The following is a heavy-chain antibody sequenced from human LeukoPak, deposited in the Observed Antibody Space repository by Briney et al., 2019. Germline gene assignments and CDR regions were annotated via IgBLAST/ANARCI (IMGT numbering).Heavy chain of an antibody. J-gene: IGHJ4*02. CDR1: GFTVSSNY. CDR3: ARDCRPYYYDSSGYSPLCY. D-gene: IGHD3-22*01. Sequence: GGSLRLSCAASGFTVSSNYMSWVRQAPGKGLEWVAVIWYDGGNKYYADSVKGRFTISRDNSKNTLYLQMNSLRAEDTAVYYCARDCRPYYYDSSGYSPLCYWGQGTLVTVSS. V-gene: IGHV3-33*08. CDR2: IWYDGGNK.